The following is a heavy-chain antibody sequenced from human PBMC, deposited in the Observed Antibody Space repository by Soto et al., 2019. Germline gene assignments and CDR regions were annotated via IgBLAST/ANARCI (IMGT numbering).Heavy chain of an antibody. Sequence: EVQLVESGGGLVQPGGSLRLSCAASGFTFSSYWMSWVRQAPGKGLEWVGNIKQDGSEKYYVDSVKGRFTISRDNAKNSLYLQMNSLRAEDTAVYYSATDMLSYGPQRNQYYFDYWGQGTLVTVSS. CDR2: IKQDGSEK. D-gene: IGHD5-18*01. CDR1: GFTFSSYW. V-gene: IGHV3-7*01. CDR3: ATDMLSYGPQRNQYYFDY. J-gene: IGHJ4*02.